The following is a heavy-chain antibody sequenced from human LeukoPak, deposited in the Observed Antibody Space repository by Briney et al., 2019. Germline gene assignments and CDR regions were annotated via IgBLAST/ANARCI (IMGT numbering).Heavy chain of an antibody. V-gene: IGHV3-23*01. CDR2: ISGSGGST. J-gene: IGHJ6*03. CDR3: ARPYYDSSGWDYMDV. CDR1: GFTFSSYG. D-gene: IGHD3-22*01. Sequence: PGGSLRLSCAASGFTFSSYGMSWVRQAPGKGLEWVSAISGSGGSTYYADSVKGRFTTSRDNSKNTLYLQMNSLRAEDTAVYYCARPYYDSSGWDYMDVWGKGTTVTISS.